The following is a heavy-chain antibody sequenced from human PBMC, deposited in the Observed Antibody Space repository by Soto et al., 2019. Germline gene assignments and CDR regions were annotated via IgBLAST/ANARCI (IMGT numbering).Heavy chain of an antibody. Sequence: GGSLRLSCAASGFTFSSYAMSWVRQAPGKGLEWVSAISGSGGSTYYADSVKGRFTISRDNSKNTLYLQMNSLRAEDTAVYYCATKVAAAGYYFDYWGQGTLVTVSS. J-gene: IGHJ4*02. V-gene: IGHV3-23*01. CDR3: ATKVAAAGYYFDY. CDR2: ISGSGGST. CDR1: GFTFSSYA. D-gene: IGHD6-13*01.